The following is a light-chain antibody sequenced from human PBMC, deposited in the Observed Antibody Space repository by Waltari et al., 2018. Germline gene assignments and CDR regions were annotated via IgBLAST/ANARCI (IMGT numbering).Light chain of an antibody. Sequence: DIVMTQSPDSLAVSLGERATINSKSTQSVLYSSNNKNYLAWYQQKPGLPPKLLIYWASTRESGVPDRFSGSGSGTDFTLTISSLQAEDVAVYYCQQYYSTPPTFGQGTKLEIK. V-gene: IGKV4-1*01. CDR2: WAS. CDR1: QSVLYSSNNKNY. J-gene: IGKJ2*01. CDR3: QQYYSTPPT.